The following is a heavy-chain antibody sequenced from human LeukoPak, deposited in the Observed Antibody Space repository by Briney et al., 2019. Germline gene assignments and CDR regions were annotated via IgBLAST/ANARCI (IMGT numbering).Heavy chain of an antibody. J-gene: IGHJ5*02. Sequence: KSSETLSLTCTVSGGSISSSSYYWGWIRQPPGKGLEWIGSIYHSGSTYYNPSLKSRVIISVDTSKNQFSLKLSSVTAADTAVYYCARGGGPLSRWCSGGSCYKNWFDPWGQGTLVTVSS. V-gene: IGHV4-39*07. D-gene: IGHD2-15*01. CDR3: ARGGGPLSRWCSGGSCYKNWFDP. CDR1: GGSISSSSYY. CDR2: IYHSGST.